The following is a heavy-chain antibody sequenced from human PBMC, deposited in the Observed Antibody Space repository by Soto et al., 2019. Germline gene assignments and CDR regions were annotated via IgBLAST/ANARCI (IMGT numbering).Heavy chain of an antibody. CDR2: IYHTGET. D-gene: IGHD2-15*01. CDR3: ARGGASSKWFAP. Sequence: SETLSLTCSVSGGYISGSDYYWGWIRQSPGKGLEWIGSIYHTGETYYKSSLASRVTISADTYKSQFSLNLRSVTAADTAVYYCARGGASSKWFAPWGQGTLVTVSS. V-gene: IGHV4-39*07. CDR1: GGYISGSDYY. J-gene: IGHJ5*02.